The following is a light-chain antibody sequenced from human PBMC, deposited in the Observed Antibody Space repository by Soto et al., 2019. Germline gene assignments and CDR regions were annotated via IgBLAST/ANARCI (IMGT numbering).Light chain of an antibody. CDR2: EVT. CDR1: SSDIGSYDL. CDR3: CSFADFTYV. J-gene: IGLJ1*01. Sequence: QSALAQPASVSGSPGQSITISCTGTSSDIGSYDLVSWYQQHPGTAPKLIIYEVTKRPSGVSTRFSGSKSGNTAPLTISGLQAVDEADYYCCSFADFTYVFGTGTKV. V-gene: IGLV2-23*02.